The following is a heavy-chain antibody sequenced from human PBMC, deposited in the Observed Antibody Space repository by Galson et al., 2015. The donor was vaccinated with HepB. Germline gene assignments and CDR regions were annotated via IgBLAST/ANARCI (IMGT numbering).Heavy chain of an antibody. Sequence: LSLTCTVSGGSISSSSYYWGWIRQPPGKGLEWIGSIYYSGSTYYNPSLKSRVTISVDTSKNQFSLKLSSVTAADTAVYYCASVIAARRRGDYWGQGTLVTVSS. V-gene: IGHV4-39*07. CDR2: IYYSGST. CDR1: GGSISSSSYY. J-gene: IGHJ4*02. D-gene: IGHD6-6*01. CDR3: ASVIAARRRGDY.